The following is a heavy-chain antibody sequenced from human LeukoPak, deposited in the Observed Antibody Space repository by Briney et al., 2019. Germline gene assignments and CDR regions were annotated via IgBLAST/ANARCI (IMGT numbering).Heavy chain of an antibody. CDR2: ISGSGGST. D-gene: IGHD4/OR15-4a*01. Sequence: GGTLRLSCAASGFTFSSYGMSWVRQAPGKGLEWVSAISGSGGSTYYADSVKGRFTISRDNAKNTLYLQMNSLRAEDTAVYYCARGLYGAFVGWGQGTLVTVSS. V-gene: IGHV3-23*01. CDR3: ARGLYGAFVG. CDR1: GFTFSSYG. J-gene: IGHJ4*02.